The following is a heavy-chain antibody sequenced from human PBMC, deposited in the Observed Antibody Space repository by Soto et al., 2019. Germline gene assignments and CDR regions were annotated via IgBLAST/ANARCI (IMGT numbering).Heavy chain of an antibody. CDR3: ADSWLPTSY. CDR2: ISPDGRTT. J-gene: IGHJ4*02. V-gene: IGHV3-74*01. Sequence: GGSLRLSCAAGGCGFSRCWMHWVRQAPGKGLVWVSRISPDGRTTTYADSVKGRFTISRDNAKSTLYLQMNSLTVEDGAVYYCADSWLPTSYWGPGTLVTVSS. CDR1: GCGFSRCW. D-gene: IGHD3-10*01.